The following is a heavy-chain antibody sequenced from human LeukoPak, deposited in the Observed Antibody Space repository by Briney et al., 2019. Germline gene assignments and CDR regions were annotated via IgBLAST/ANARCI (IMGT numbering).Heavy chain of an antibody. Sequence: ASVNVSCKASGYTLTHYYLHWVRQASGQGLEWMGTINPSGGRTTYAQKFQGRVTMTTDTSTSTVYMDLSSLRSEDTAVYYCARDLKLSGHDYYFYGMDVWGQGTTVIVSS. CDR1: GYTLTHYY. V-gene: IGHV1-46*03. J-gene: IGHJ6*02. D-gene: IGHD6-19*01. CDR2: INPSGGRT. CDR3: ARDLKLSGHDYYFYGMDV.